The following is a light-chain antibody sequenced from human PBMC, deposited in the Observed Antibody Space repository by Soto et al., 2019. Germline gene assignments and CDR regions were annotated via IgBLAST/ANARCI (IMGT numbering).Light chain of an antibody. J-gene: IGKJ3*01. Sequence: EIVLTQSPGTLSLSPGERATLSCRASQSVTTNYLAWYQQKPGQPPRLLIYSASYRAAGIPDRFSGGGSGTDFTLTITSLESEDFAVYYCQQYDTSPFSFGPGTKVDL. CDR2: SAS. CDR3: QQYDTSPFS. CDR1: QSVTTNY. V-gene: IGKV3-20*01.